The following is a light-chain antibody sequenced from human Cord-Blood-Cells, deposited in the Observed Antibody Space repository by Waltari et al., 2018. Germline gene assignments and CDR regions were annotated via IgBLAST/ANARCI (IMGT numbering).Light chain of an antibody. J-gene: IGKJ4*01. CDR2: ASS. CDR1: QSISSY. Sequence: DIQMTQSPSSLSASVGDRVTITCRASQSISSYLNWYQQKPGKAPKLLIYASSSLQSWVPSRFSCSGSGTDFTLTISSLQPEDFATYYCQQSYSTLALTFGGGTKVEIK. CDR3: QQSYSTLALT. V-gene: IGKV1-39*01.